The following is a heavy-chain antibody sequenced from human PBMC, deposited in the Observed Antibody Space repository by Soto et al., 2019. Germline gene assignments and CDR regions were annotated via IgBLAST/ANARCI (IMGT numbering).Heavy chain of an antibody. CDR1: GFSFSDHY. J-gene: IGHJ4*02. V-gene: IGHV3-72*01. CDR3: ARGGGSGPPGDDDY. Sequence: PGGSLRLSCAASGFSFSDHYMDWVRQAPGKGLEWVARSKNKANSFTTEYAASVKGRFTISRDDSESSLFLQMNSLKTEDTAVYYCARGGGSGPPGDDDYSGPGTLDTVSS. CDR2: SKNKANSFTT. D-gene: IGHD6-19*01.